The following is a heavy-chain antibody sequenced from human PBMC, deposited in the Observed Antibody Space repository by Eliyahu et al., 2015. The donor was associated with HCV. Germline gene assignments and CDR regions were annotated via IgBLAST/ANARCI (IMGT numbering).Heavy chain of an antibody. Sequence: QVQLVESGGGVVQPGRSLRLSXAASGFTFXSYGXPWVRXAPGKGLEWVAVIWYDGSNKYYADSVKGRFTISRDNSKNTLYLQMNSLRAEDTAVYYCARGLSDDILTGYIFYGMDVWGQGTTVTVSS. CDR2: IWYDGSNK. J-gene: IGHJ6*02. CDR3: ARGLSDDILTGYIFYGMDV. V-gene: IGHV3-33*01. D-gene: IGHD3-9*01. CDR1: GFTFXSYG.